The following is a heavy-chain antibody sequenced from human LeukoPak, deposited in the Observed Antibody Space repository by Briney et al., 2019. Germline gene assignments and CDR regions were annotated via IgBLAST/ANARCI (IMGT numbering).Heavy chain of an antibody. Sequence: GGSLRLSCAASGFTFSSYAMHWVRQAPGKGLEYVSAISSNGGSTYYANSVKGRSTISRDNSKNTLYLQMGSLRAEDVAVYYCASARGPYYDSSGYYDDAFDIWGQGTMVTVSS. D-gene: IGHD3-22*01. CDR1: GFTFSSYA. V-gene: IGHV3-64*01. CDR3: ASARGPYYDSSGYYDDAFDI. J-gene: IGHJ3*02. CDR2: ISSNGGST.